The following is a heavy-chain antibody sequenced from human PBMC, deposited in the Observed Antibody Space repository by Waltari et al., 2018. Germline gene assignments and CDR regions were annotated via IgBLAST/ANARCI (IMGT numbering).Heavy chain of an antibody. Sequence: QVQLQQWGAGLLKPSETLSLTCAVYGGSFSGYYWSWIRQPPGKGREWIGEINHSGSTNYNPSLKSRVTISVDTSKNQFSLKLSSVTAADTAVYYCASAAAGYYYYYMDVWGKGTTVTVSS. CDR3: ASAAAGYYYYYMDV. D-gene: IGHD6-13*01. CDR2: INHSGST. CDR1: GGSFSGYY. J-gene: IGHJ6*03. V-gene: IGHV4-34*01.